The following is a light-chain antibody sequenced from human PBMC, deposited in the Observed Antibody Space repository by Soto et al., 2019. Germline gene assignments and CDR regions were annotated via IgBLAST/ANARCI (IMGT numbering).Light chain of an antibody. Sequence: EIVMTQSPVTLSVSPGDRATLSCRASENTNNNFAWYQQKPGQAPRLLIYGASTRATGVPARFSGSGSGTDFTLTITSLQAEDVAVYYCQQYYSTPLTFGGGTKVDIK. CDR1: ENTNNN. CDR3: QQYYSTPLT. J-gene: IGKJ4*01. CDR2: GAS. V-gene: IGKV3D-15*01.